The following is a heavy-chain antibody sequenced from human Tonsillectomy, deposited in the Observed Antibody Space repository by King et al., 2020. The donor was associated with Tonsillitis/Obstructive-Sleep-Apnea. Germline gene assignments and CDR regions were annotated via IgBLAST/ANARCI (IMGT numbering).Heavy chain of an antibody. V-gene: IGHV1-2*04. Sequence: QLVQSGAEVKKPGASVKVSCKASGYTFTGYYMHWVRQAPGQGLEWMGWINPNSGGTNYAQKFQGWVTMTRDTSISTAYMELSRLRSDDTAVYYCARGVAFYYGSGSYYDYFDYWGQGTLVTVSS. J-gene: IGHJ4*02. CDR1: GYTFTGYY. CDR3: ARGVAFYYGSGSYYDYFDY. D-gene: IGHD3-10*01. CDR2: INPNSGGT.